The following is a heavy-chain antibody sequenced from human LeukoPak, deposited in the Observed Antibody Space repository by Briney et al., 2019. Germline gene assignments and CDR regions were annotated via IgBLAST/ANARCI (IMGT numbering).Heavy chain of an antibody. CDR1: GGTFSSYA. Sequence: SVKVSCKASGGTFSSYAISWVRQAPGQGLEWMGGIIPIFGTANCAQKFQGRVTITADESTSTAYMELSSLRSEDTAVYYCARVSMVRGVHLGYWGQGTLVTVSS. V-gene: IGHV1-69*13. D-gene: IGHD3-10*01. J-gene: IGHJ4*02. CDR2: IIPIFGTA. CDR3: ARVSMVRGVHLGY.